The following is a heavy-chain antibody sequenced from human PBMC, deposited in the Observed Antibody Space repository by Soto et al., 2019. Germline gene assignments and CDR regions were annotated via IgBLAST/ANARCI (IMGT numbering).Heavy chain of an antibody. Sequence: SETLSLTCTVSGGSISSYYWSWIRQPPGKGLEWIGYIYYSGSTNYNPSLKSRVTISVDTSKNQFSLKLSSVTAADTAVYYCATTTMTNYFDYWGQGTLVTVSS. CDR2: IYYSGST. J-gene: IGHJ4*02. V-gene: IGHV4-59*01. CDR3: ATTTMTNYFDY. D-gene: IGHD3-22*01. CDR1: GGSISSYY.